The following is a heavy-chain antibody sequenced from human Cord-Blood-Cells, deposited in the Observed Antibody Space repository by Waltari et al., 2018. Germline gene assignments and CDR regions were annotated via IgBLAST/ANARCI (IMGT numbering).Heavy chain of an antibody. CDR2: IYYSGST. Sequence: QVQLQESGPGLVKPSETLSLTCTVSGGSISSYYWSWIRQPPGKGLEWIGYIYYSGSTNYNPSLKSRVTISVDTSKNQFSLKLSSVTAADTAVYYCARVQLWFGGTVGYMDVWGKGTTVTVSS. CDR3: ARVQLWFGGTVGYMDV. D-gene: IGHD3-10*01. V-gene: IGHV4-59*01. J-gene: IGHJ6*03. CDR1: GGSISSYY.